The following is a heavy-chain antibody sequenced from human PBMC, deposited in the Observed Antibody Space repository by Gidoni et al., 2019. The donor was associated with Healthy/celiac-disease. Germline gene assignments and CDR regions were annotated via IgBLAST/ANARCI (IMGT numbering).Heavy chain of an antibody. D-gene: IGHD3-3*01. CDR1: GFTFDDYA. J-gene: IGHJ4*02. Sequence: EVQLVESGGGMVKLGRSLRRSCPAPGFTFDDYAMHWVRQAPGKGLEGVSGISWNSGSIGYADSVKGRFTISRDNAKNSLYLQMNSLRAEDTALYYCAKEAEYYDFWSGSLDYWGQGTLVTVSS. CDR2: ISWNSGSI. CDR3: AKEAEYYDFWSGSLDY. V-gene: IGHV3-9*01.